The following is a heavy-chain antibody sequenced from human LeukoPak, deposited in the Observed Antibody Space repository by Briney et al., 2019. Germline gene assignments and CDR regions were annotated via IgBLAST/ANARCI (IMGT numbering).Heavy chain of an antibody. Sequence: ASVKVSCKASGYTFTSYDINWVRQATGQGLEWMGWMNPNSGNTGYAQKFQGRVTMTRNTSISTAYMELSSLRSEDTAVYYCARGLVSYHARRGKSNYYGSGSYPYYYYYYMDVWGKGTTVTVSS. CDR2: MNPNSGNT. D-gene: IGHD3-10*01. V-gene: IGHV1-8*01. CDR1: GYTFTSYD. CDR3: ARGLVSYHARRGKSNYYGSGSYPYYYYYYMDV. J-gene: IGHJ6*03.